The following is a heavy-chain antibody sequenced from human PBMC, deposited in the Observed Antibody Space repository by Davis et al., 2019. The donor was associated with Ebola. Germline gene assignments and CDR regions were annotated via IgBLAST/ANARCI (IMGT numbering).Heavy chain of an antibody. CDR3: ARGLVVPRHHYYYGMDV. CDR2: IYSGGST. J-gene: IGHJ6*02. V-gene: IGHV3-53*01. CDR1: GFTVSSNY. Sequence: GGSLRLSCAASGFTVSSNYMSWVRQAPGKGLEWVSVIYSGGSTYYADSVKGRFTISRDNSKNTLYLQMNSLRAEDTAVYYCARGLVVPRHHYYYGMDVWGQGTTVTVSS. D-gene: IGHD2-2*01.